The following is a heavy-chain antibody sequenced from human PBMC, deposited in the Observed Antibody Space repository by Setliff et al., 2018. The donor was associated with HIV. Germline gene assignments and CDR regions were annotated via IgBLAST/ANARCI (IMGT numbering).Heavy chain of an antibody. CDR1: GFTFGDYA. J-gene: IGHJ4*02. Sequence: ALRLSCTASGFTFGDYAMSWVRQAPGKGLEWVGFIRSKASGGTTENAASLKGRFTISRDDSKNSLYLQMKSLKTEDTAVYYCARNSPDQGLQRFFDYWGQGTLVTVSS. CDR3: ARNSPDQGLQRFFDY. V-gene: IGHV3-49*04. D-gene: IGHD6-25*01. CDR2: IRSKASGGTT.